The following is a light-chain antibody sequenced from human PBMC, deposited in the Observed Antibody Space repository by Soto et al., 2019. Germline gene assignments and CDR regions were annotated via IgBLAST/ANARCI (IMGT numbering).Light chain of an antibody. J-gene: IGKJ4*01. CDR1: QSIGTY. V-gene: IGKV1-8*01. Sequence: AIRMTQSPSSFSASTGDRVTITCRASQSIGTYLAWYQQIPGRAPKLLIFAASTLQRGVPSRFSGGGPGKVSPLTSGCLRSKFFAIFSCQQYYIFPPPSGGGTRGDIK. CDR2: AAS. CDR3: QQYYIFPPP.